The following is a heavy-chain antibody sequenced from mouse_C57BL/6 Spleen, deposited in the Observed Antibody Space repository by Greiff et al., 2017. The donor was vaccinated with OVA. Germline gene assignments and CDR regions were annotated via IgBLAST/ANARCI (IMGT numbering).Heavy chain of an antibody. CDR3: ARSRVYYGSSYFDY. J-gene: IGHJ2*01. D-gene: IGHD1-1*01. CDR1: GYTFTSYW. V-gene: IGHV1-53*01. Sequence: VQLQQPGTELVKPGASVKLSCKASGYTFTSYWMHWVKQRPGQGLEWIGNINPSNGGTNYNEKFKSKATLTVDKSSITAYMQLSSLTSEDSAVYDCARSRVYYGSSYFDYWGQGTTLTVSS. CDR2: INPSNGGT.